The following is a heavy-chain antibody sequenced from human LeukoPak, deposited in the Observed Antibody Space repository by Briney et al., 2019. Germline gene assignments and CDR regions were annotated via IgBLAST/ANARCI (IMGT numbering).Heavy chain of an antibody. D-gene: IGHD3-10*01. Sequence: SETLSLTCAVYGGSLSGYYWSWIRQPPGKGLEWIGEINNSGSNNYNPSPKSRVTISVDTSKNQFSLKLSSVTAADTAVYYCARGKFTMVRALSRGYYCRMDVWGQGTTFTASS. V-gene: IGHV4-34*01. J-gene: IGHJ6*02. CDR1: GGSLSGYY. CDR2: INNSGSN. CDR3: ARGKFTMVRALSRGYYCRMDV.